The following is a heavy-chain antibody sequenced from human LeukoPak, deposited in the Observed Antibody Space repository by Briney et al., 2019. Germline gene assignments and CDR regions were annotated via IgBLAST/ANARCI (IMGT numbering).Heavy chain of an antibody. D-gene: IGHD2-15*01. J-gene: IGHJ4*02. Sequence: PGRSLRLSCAASGFTFSSYAMHWVRQAPGKGLEWVAVISYDGNNKYYADSVKGRFTISRDNSKNTLYLQMNSLRAEDTAVYYCARDAYCSGGSCYAYFDYWGQGTLVTVSS. CDR3: ARDAYCSGGSCYAYFDY. V-gene: IGHV3-30*04. CDR2: ISYDGNNK. CDR1: GFTFSSYA.